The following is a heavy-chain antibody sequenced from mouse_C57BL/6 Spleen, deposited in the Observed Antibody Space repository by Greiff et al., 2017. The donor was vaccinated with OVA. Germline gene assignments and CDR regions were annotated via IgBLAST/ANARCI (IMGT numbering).Heavy chain of an antibody. V-gene: IGHV1-55*01. CDR2: IYPGSGST. Sequence: QVQLQQSGAELVKPGASVKMSCKASGYTFTSYWITWVKQRPGQGLEWIGDIYPGSGSTNYNEKFKSKATLTVDTSSSTAYMQLSSLTSEDSAVYYCAREMGYGNYPDYWGQGTTLTVSS. D-gene: IGHD2-1*01. CDR1: GYTFTSYW. CDR3: AREMGYGNYPDY. J-gene: IGHJ2*01.